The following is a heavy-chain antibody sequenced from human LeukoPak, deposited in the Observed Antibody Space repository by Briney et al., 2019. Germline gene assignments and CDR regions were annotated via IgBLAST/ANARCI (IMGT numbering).Heavy chain of an antibody. CDR2: IYYSGST. CDR1: GGSISSSSYY. V-gene: IGHV4-39*01. J-gene: IGHJ5*02. Sequence: SETLSLTCTVSGGSISSSSYYWGWIRQPPGKGLEWLGSIYYSGSTYYNPSLKSRVTISVDTSKNQFSLKLSSVTAADTAVYYCARSRGAYGAYCSGGSCYPNGGHWFDPWGQGTLITVSS. CDR3: ARSRGAYGAYCSGGSCYPNGGHWFDP. D-gene: IGHD2-15*01.